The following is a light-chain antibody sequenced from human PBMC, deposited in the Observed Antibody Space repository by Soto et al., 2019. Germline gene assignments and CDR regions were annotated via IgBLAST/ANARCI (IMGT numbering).Light chain of an antibody. CDR1: QSISDW. V-gene: IGKV1-5*01. CDR2: DAS. CDR3: QQYNSYSPYT. J-gene: IGKJ2*01. Sequence: DIQMTQSPSTLSASVGDRVTITCRASQSISDWLAWYQQKPGKAPKLLIYDASSLESGVPSRFSGSGSGTEFTLTISSLQPDDFATYYRQQYNSYSPYTFGQGTKLEIK.